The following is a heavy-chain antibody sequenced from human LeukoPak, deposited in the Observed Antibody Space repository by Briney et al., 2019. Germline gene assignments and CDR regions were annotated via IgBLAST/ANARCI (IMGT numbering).Heavy chain of an antibody. V-gene: IGHV4-34*01. CDR1: GGSFSGYY. J-gene: IGHJ4*02. CDR2: ISHSGST. Sequence: SETLSLTCAVYGGSFSGYYWSWIRQPPGKGLEWIGEISHSGSTNYNPSLKSRVTISVDTSKNQFSLKLSSVTAADTAVYYCARGIPNYYDSSGYYSIWGQGTLVTVSS. CDR3: ARGIPNYYDSSGYYSI. D-gene: IGHD3-22*01.